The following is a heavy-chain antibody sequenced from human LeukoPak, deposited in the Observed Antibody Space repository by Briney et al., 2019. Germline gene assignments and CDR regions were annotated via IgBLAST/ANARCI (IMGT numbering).Heavy chain of an antibody. CDR1: GFSFSTQR. Sequence: PGGSLRLSCAASGFSFSTQRMHWVRQAPGKGLVWVSYINIDERITGYADSVKGRFTISRDNSKNTLYLQMNSLRAEDTAVYYCAKAEALVRAGFDYWGQGTLVTVSS. CDR2: INIDERIT. J-gene: IGHJ4*02. CDR3: AKAEALVRAGFDY. V-gene: IGHV3-74*01. D-gene: IGHD6-19*01.